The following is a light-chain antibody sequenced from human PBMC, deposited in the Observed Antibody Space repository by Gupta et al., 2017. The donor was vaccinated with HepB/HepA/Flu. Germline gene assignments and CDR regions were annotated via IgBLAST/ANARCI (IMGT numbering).Light chain of an antibody. CDR1: SGSIAANF. CDR3: QSYDKNNDYLE. J-gene: IGLJ3*02. Sequence: NFVLTQPHSVSESPGKTVIISCTRSSGSIAANFVQWYRQRPGSAPTLVIYEDDQRPSGLPDRFSGSIDSASNSASLTISGVRAEDEADYYCQSYDKNNDYLEFGGGTKLTVL. CDR2: EDD. V-gene: IGLV6-57*03.